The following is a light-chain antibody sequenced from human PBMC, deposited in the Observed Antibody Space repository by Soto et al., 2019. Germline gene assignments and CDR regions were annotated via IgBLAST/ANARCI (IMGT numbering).Light chain of an antibody. CDR2: EGT. V-gene: IGLV2-23*01. CDR1: SSDVGNYNL. Sequence: QSALTQPASVSGSPGQSIAISCTGTSSDVGNYNLVSWYQQHSGKAPKLMIYEGTKRPSGVSDRFSGSKSGNTASLTISGLQAEDEADYYCCSSASTGTYVFGNGTKLTVL. J-gene: IGLJ1*01. CDR3: CSSASTGTYV.